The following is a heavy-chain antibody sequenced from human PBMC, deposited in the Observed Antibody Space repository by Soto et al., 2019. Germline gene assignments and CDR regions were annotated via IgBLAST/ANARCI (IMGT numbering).Heavy chain of an antibody. D-gene: IGHD2-21*02. J-gene: IGHJ4*02. Sequence: SLRLSCAASGFNVNSDYMNWVRQTPGKGLEWVASIYSGETTYYADSVRGRFTISSDKSKNTLYFQLSSLRIEDTAVYYCTRDGRGLGRLSLFEYWGQGVLVTVSS. CDR2: IYSGETT. CDR3: TRDGRGLGRLSLFEY. V-gene: IGHV3-53*01. CDR1: GFNVNSDY.